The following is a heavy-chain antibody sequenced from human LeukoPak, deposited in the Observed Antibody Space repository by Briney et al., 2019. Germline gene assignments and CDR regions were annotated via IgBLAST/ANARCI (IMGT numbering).Heavy chain of an antibody. CDR2: INAGNGNT. D-gene: IGHD3-22*01. CDR1: GYTFTGYY. CDR3: ARSYYYDSSGYSQH. V-gene: IGHV1-3*01. Sequence: ASVKVSCKASGYTFTGYYMHWVRQAPGQRLEWMGWINAGNGNTKYSQKFQGRVTITRDTSACTAYMELSSLRSEDTAVYYCARSYYYDSSGYSQHWGQGTLVTVSS. J-gene: IGHJ1*01.